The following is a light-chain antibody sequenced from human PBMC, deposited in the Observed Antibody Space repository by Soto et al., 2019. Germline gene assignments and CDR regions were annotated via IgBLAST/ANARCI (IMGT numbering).Light chain of an antibody. CDR1: SSDVGGYNY. J-gene: IGLJ1*01. V-gene: IGLV2-14*03. Sequence: QSALTQPASVSGSPGQSITISCTGTSSDVGGYNYVSWYQQHPGKAPKVMIYEVTNRPSGVPNRFSGSKSGNTASLTISGLQAEDEADYYCSSYTSSSTPDVFGTGNKVTVL. CDR3: SSYTSSSTPDV. CDR2: EVT.